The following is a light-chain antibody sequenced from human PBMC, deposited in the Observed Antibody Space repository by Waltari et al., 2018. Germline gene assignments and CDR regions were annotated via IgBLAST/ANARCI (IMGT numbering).Light chain of an antibody. CDR1: GSHIGAGYD. J-gene: IGLJ3*02. CDR3: QSYDTTLSVV. Sequence: QSVLTQPPSVSGAPGPRVTISCTGSGSHIGAGYDVHWYQQLPRAAPKLLIYGSTSRPLGVPDRFFGSTSGTSAFLAITGLQAEDEADYYCQSYDTTLSVVFGGGTKLTVL. CDR2: GST. V-gene: IGLV1-40*01.